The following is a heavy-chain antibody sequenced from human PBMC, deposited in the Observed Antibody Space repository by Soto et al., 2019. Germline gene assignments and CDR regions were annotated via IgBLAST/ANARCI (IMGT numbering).Heavy chain of an antibody. CDR2: ISGTGDST. D-gene: IGHD2-21*02. CDR3: SKDSGGNSQDYYYYYGMDV. Sequence: GGSLRLSCAASGFTFSSYAMSWVRQAPGKGLEWVSAISGTGDSTYYADSVKGRFTISRDNSKNTLYLQMNSLRAEDTAVYYCSKDSGGNSQDYYYYYGMDVWGQGTTVTVSS. CDR1: GFTFSSYA. J-gene: IGHJ6*02. V-gene: IGHV3-23*01.